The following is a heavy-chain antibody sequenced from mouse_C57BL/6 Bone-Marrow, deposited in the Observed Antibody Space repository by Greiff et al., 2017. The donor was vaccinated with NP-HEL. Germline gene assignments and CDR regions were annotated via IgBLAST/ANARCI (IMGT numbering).Heavy chain of an antibody. D-gene: IGHD2-4*01. Sequence: VQLQQSGAELVRPGASVKLSCTASGFNIKDDYMHWVKQRPEQGLEWIGWIDPENGDTEYASKFQGKATITADPSSNTAYLQLSSLTSEDTAVYYCNIYYDYDDWYSDVWGTGTTVTVSS. CDR3: NIYYDYDDWYSDV. CDR1: GFNIKDDY. J-gene: IGHJ1*03. V-gene: IGHV14-4*01. CDR2: IDPENGDT.